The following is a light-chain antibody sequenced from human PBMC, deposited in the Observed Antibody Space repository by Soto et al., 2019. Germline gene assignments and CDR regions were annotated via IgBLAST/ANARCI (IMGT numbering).Light chain of an antibody. CDR2: EVS. V-gene: IGLV2-8*01. CDR1: SSDVGGYNY. J-gene: IGLJ1*01. CDR3: SSFAGTNSFV. Sequence: QSVLTQPPSASGSPGQSVTISCTGTSSDVGGYNYVSWYQQRPGKAPKLIIYEVSKRPSGVPDRVFGSKSGNTASLTVSGLQTEDEADYYCSSFAGTNSFVFGTGTKGTVL.